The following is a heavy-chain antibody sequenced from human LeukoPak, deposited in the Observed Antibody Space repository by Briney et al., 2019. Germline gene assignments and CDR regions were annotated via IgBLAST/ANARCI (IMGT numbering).Heavy chain of an antibody. CDR2: IRSKANSYAT. CDR1: GFTFSGSA. Sequence: GGSLKLPCPASGFTFSGSAMHWVRQASGKGLEWVDRIRSKANSYATAYAPSVKGRFTISRDDSKNTAYLQMNSLKTEDTAVYYCTSPAGYCSSTSCYAAGDDAFDIWGQGTMVTVSS. D-gene: IGHD2-2*01. V-gene: IGHV3-73*01. J-gene: IGHJ3*02. CDR3: TSPAGYCSSTSCYAAGDDAFDI.